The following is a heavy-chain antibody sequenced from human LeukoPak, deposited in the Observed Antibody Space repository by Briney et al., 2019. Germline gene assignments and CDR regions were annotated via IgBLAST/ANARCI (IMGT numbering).Heavy chain of an antibody. CDR2: ISYDGSNK. J-gene: IGHJ6*02. CDR1: GITFSSYA. CDR3: ARDFAYCSGGSCYPKGYYYYGMDV. V-gene: IGHV3-30*04. Sequence: GGSLRLSCAASGITFSSYAMHWVRQAPGKGLEWVAVISYDGSNKYYADSVKGRFTISRDNSKNTLYLQMNSLRAEDTAVYYCARDFAYCSGGSCYPKGYYYYGMDVWGQGTTVTVSS. D-gene: IGHD2-15*01.